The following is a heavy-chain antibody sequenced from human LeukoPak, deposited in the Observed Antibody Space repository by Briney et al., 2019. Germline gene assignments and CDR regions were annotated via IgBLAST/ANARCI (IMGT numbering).Heavy chain of an antibody. CDR1: GFTFSSYG. V-gene: IGHV3-30*02. Sequence: GGSLRLXCAASGFTFSSYGMHWVRQAPGKGLEWVAFIRYDGSNEYYADSVKGRFTISRDNSKNTLYLQMNSLRAEDTAVYYCANGDCSSTSCYGGVVDYWGQGTLVTVSS. J-gene: IGHJ4*02. CDR2: IRYDGSNE. CDR3: ANGDCSSTSCYGGVVDY. D-gene: IGHD2-2*01.